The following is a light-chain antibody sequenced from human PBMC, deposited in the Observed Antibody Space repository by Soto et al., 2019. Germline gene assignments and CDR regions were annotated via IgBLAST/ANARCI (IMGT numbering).Light chain of an antibody. CDR2: LNSDGRH. J-gene: IGLJ2*01. CDR3: QTWDTGAMVV. V-gene: IGLV4-69*01. CDR1: SGHSSYA. Sequence: QSVLTQAPSASASLGASVKLTCTLSSGHSSYAIAWHQQQPEKGPRYLMKLNSDGRHSKGDGIPDRFSGSSSGAERYLTISRLQSEDEADYYCQTWDTGAMVVFGGGTQLTVL.